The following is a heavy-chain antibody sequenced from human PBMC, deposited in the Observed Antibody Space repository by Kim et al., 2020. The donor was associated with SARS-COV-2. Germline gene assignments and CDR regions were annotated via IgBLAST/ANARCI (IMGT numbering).Heavy chain of an antibody. D-gene: IGHD2-15*01. V-gene: IGHV3-7*03. CDR2: IKQDGSEK. J-gene: IGHJ6*02. CDR1: GFTFSSYW. Sequence: GGSLRLSCAASGFTFSSYWMSWVRQAPGKGLEWVANIKQDGSEKYYVDSVKGRFTISRDNAKNSLYLQMNSLRAEDTAVYYCARTERGGYCSGGSCYSVEKMLDVWGQGTTVTVSS. CDR3: ARTERGGYCSGGSCYSVEKMLDV.